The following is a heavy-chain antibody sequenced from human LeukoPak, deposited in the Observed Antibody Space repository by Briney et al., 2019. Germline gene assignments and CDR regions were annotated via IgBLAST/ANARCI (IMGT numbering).Heavy chain of an antibody. CDR2: INHSGST. Sequence: SETLSLTCTVSGGSISSYYWSWIRQPPGKGLEWIGEINHSGSTNYNPSLKSRVTISVDTSKNQFSLKLSSVTAADTAVYYCARVGPFSGSYLVRYYYYYYMDVWGKGTTVTVSS. CDR1: GGSISSYY. J-gene: IGHJ6*03. V-gene: IGHV4-34*01. D-gene: IGHD1-26*01. CDR3: ARVGPFSGSYLVRYYYYYYMDV.